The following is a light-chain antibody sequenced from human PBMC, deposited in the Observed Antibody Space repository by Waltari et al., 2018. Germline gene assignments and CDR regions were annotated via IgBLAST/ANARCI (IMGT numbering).Light chain of an antibody. CDR2: GAS. CDR1: QSVSRT. V-gene: IGKV3-20*01. J-gene: IGKJ1*01. Sequence: EIVLTHSPGTLSLSTGERATLSCRASQSVSRTLAWYQQKPGQAPRLLISGASTRAAGIPDRFSGSGSGTDFSLTISRLEPEDFAVYYCQHYVRLPVTFGQGTKVEIK. CDR3: QHYVRLPVT.